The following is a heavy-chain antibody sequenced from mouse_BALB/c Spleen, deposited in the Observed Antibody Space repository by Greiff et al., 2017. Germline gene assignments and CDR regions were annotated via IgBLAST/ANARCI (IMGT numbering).Heavy chain of an antibody. CDR2: IDPANGNT. V-gene: IGHV14-3*02. J-gene: IGHJ4*01. D-gene: IGHD1-1*01. Sequence: EVQLQQSGAELVKPGASVKLSCTASGFNIKDTYMHWVKQRPEQGLEWIGRIDPANGNTKYDPKFQGKATITADTSSNTAYLQLSSLTSEDTAVYYCARAFFITTAYYAMDYWGQGTSVTVSS. CDR1: GFNIKDTY. CDR3: ARAFFITTAYYAMDY.